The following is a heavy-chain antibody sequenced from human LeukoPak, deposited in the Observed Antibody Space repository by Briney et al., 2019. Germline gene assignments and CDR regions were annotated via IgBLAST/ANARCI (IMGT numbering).Heavy chain of an antibody. J-gene: IGHJ4*02. Sequence: GGSLRLSCAAYGFTFSSNAMSWVRQAPGKGREWVSAISGSGGSTYYADSVKGRFTISRDNSKNTLYLQMNSLRAEDTAVYYCAKDLEYSSSPGDYWGQGTLVTVSS. CDR1: GFTFSSNA. V-gene: IGHV3-23*01. CDR3: AKDLEYSSSPGDY. D-gene: IGHD6-6*01. CDR2: ISGSGGST.